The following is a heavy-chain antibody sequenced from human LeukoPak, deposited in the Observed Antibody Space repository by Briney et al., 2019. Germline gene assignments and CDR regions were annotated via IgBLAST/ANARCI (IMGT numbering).Heavy chain of an antibody. Sequence: SETLSLTCTVSGYSISSGYYWGWIRQPPGKGLEWIGSIYHSGSTYYNPSLKSRVTISVDTSKNQFSLKLSSVTAADTAVYYCARTVGGIFGVVTRFDYWGQGTLVTVSS. D-gene: IGHD3-3*01. CDR2: IYHSGST. J-gene: IGHJ4*02. CDR1: GYSISSGYY. V-gene: IGHV4-38-2*02. CDR3: ARTVGGIFGVVTRFDY.